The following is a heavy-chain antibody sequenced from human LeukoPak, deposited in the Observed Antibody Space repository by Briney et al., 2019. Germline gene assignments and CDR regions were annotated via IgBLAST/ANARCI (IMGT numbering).Heavy chain of an antibody. CDR1: GGSISSSSYY. D-gene: IGHD3-9*01. V-gene: IGHV4-39*07. CDR2: IYYSGST. CDR3: AMNYDILTGYLT. Sequence: SETLSLTCTVSGGSISSSSYYWGWIRQPPGKGLEWIGSIYYSGSTYYNPSLKSRVTISVDTSKNQFSLKLSSVTAADTAMYYCAMNYDILTGYLTWGQGTLVTVSS. J-gene: IGHJ5*02.